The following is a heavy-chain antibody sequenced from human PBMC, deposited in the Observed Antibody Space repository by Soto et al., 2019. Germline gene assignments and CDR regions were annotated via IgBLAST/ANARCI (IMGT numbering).Heavy chain of an antibody. CDR1: GYPFITYF. J-gene: IGHJ5*02. D-gene: IGHD6-6*01. CDR2: INPSRGTT. Sequence: QVQLVQPGAEVKKPGAAVKVSCKASGYPFITYFMHWVRQAPGQGLEWMGVINPSRGTTTYAQKFQDRVTMTRDTSASTVYMELSSLRSEDTAMYYCARSYISSSYWFDPWGQGTLVTVTS. V-gene: IGHV1-46*03. CDR3: ARSYISSSYWFDP.